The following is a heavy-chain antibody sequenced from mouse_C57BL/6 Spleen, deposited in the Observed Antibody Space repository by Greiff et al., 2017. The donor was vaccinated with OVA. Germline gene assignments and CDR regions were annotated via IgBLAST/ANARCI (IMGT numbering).Heavy chain of an antibody. V-gene: IGHV2-2*01. CDR1: GFSLTSYG. CDR2: IWSGGST. J-gene: IGHJ4*01. D-gene: IGHD3-2*02. CDR3: ARKRGSSGYEAMDY. Sequence: VKLQESGPGLVQPSQSLSITCTVSGFSLTSYGVHWVRQSPGKGLEWLGVIWSGGSTDYNAAFISRLSISKDNSKSQVFFKMNSLQADDTAIYYCARKRGSSGYEAMDYWGQGTSVTVSS.